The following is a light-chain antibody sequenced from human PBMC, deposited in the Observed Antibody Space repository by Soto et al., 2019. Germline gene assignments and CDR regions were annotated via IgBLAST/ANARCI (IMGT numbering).Light chain of an antibody. CDR3: PQYARSGR. Sequence: EIAVTQPPITLSLSRGVRATFSSRASQSVSNSYLAWYQQKPGQAPRLLIYGASNRATGIPDRFSGSGSGTDFTPTGSRLEPEGFPVYYCPQYARSGRFAQGTRLEIK. J-gene: IGKJ2*04. CDR1: QSVSNSY. CDR2: GAS. V-gene: IGKV3-20*01.